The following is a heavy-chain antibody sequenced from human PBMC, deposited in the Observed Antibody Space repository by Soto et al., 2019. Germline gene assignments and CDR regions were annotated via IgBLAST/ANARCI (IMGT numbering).Heavy chain of an antibody. CDR3: AKVDTPYNWHFLGLGGRYYFDY. CDR1: GFTFSSYA. V-gene: IGHV3-23*01. Sequence: EVQLLESGGGLVQPGGSLRLSCAASGFTFSSYAMSWVRQAPGKGLEWVSAISGSGGSTYYADSVKGRFTISRDNSKNTLYLQMNSLRAEDTAVYYCAKVDTPYNWHFLGLGGRYYFDYWGQGTLVTVSS. J-gene: IGHJ4*02. CDR2: ISGSGGST. D-gene: IGHD1-7*01.